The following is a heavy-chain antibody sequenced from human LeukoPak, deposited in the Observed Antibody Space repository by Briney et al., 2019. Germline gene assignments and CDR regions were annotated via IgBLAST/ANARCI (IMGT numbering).Heavy chain of an antibody. Sequence: PSETLSLTCAVYGGSFSGYYWSWIRQPPGKGLEWIGEINHSGSTNYNPSLKSRVTISVDTSKNQFSLKLSSVTAADTAVYYCARILGGGPTGAFDIWGQGQWSPSLQ. J-gene: IGHJ3*02. CDR2: INHSGST. V-gene: IGHV4-34*01. D-gene: IGHD2-15*01. CDR1: GGSFSGYY. CDR3: ARILGGGPTGAFDI.